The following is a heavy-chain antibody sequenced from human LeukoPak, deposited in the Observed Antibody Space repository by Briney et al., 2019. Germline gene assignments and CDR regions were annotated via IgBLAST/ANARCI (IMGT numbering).Heavy chain of an antibody. J-gene: IGHJ6*02. D-gene: IGHD3-22*01. CDR3: ARDSGIYDSSGYYGLSYYGMDV. CDR2: INIAGDT. Sequence: PGGSLRLSCAASGFTFRSYDMHWVRQPTGKGLEWVSGINIAGDTYYPGSVKGRFTISRQNAKNSLYLQMNSLRAEDTAVYYCARDSGIYDSSGYYGLSYYGMDVWGQGTTVTVSS. CDR1: GFTFRSYD. V-gene: IGHV3-13*04.